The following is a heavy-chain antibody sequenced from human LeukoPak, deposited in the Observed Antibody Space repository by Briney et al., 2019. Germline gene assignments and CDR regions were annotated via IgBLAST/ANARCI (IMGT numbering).Heavy chain of an antibody. CDR1: GFTFGRNW. Sequence: GGSLRLSCAASGFTFGRNWMSWVRQAPGKGLEWVANIKQDGSEKYYVDSVKGRFTISRDNAKNSLYLQMNSLRAEDTALYYCARVGGRWLRGPRFDPWGKGPLVTVSS. V-gene: IGHV3-7*01. CDR2: IKQDGSEK. CDR3: ARVGGRWLRGPRFDP. D-gene: IGHD5-24*01. J-gene: IGHJ5*02.